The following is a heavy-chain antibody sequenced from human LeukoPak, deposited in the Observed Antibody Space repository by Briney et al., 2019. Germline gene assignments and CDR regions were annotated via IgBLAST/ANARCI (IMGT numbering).Heavy chain of an antibody. D-gene: IGHD3-3*01. CDR2: IKQDGSEK. V-gene: IGHV3-7*01. J-gene: IGHJ4*02. CDR1: GFTFSSYW. CDR3: ARAYYDFWSGIFYYFDY. Sequence: GGSLRLSCAASGFTFSSYWMSWVRQAPGKGLEWVANIKQDGSEKYYVDSVKGRFTISRDNAKNSLYLQMNGLRAEDTAVYYCARAYYDFWSGIFYYFDYWGQGTLVTVSS.